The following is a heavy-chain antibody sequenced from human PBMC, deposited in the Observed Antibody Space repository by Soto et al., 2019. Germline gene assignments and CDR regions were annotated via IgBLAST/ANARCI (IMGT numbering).Heavy chain of an antibody. Sequence: EVQLLESGGGLVQPGGSLRLSCATSGFTFSNYAMNWVRQAPGKGLEWVSAISGSGGSTYYADSVKGRFAISRDNSKNPLYLQMNRLRAGDTAGYYCAKVVPANYWFFEFRGRGTLVTVSS. CDR2: ISGSGGST. D-gene: IGHD2-2*01. CDR1: GFTFSNYA. V-gene: IGHV3-23*01. J-gene: IGHJ2*01. CDR3: AKVVPANYWFFEF.